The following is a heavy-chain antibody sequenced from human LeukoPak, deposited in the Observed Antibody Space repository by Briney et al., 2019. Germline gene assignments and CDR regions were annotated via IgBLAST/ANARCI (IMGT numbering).Heavy chain of an antibody. D-gene: IGHD3-22*01. CDR3: ARGKERWDYDSSGYHTEPAIDY. V-gene: IGHV6-1*01. CDR1: GDSVSSSSAA. Sequence: SQTLSLTCAISGDSVSSSSAAWNWIRQSPSRGLEWLGRTYYRSKWYNDYAVSVKSRITINPDTSKNQFSLQLNSVTPEDTAVYYCARGKERWDYDSSGYHTEPAIDYWGQGTLVTVSS. J-gene: IGHJ4*02. CDR2: TYYRSKWYN.